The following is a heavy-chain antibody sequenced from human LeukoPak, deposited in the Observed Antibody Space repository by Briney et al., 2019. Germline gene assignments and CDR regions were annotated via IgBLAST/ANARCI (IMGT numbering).Heavy chain of an antibody. Sequence: GGSLRLSCAVSGFTFSGFWMSWSRQAPGKGLEWVASINSDGSEGYYADVVKGRFTISRDNAKNSLYLQINSLRAEDTAVYYCARYHDDSSGFAFKYWGQGTLVTVSS. CDR3: ARYHDDSSGFAFKY. D-gene: IGHD3-22*01. J-gene: IGHJ4*02. V-gene: IGHV3-7*03. CDR2: INSDGSEG. CDR1: GFTFSGFW.